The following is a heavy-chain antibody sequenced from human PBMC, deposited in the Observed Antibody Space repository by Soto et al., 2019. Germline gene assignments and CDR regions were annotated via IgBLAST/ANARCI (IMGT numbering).Heavy chain of an antibody. D-gene: IGHD6-19*01. CDR3: ARSIAVAGPYYYYYGMDV. J-gene: IGHJ6*02. CDR1: GGSISSSSYY. V-gene: IGHV4-39*01. CDR2: IYYSGST. Sequence: SETLSLTCTVSGGSISSSSYYWGWIRQPPGKGLEWIGSIYYSGSTYYNPSLKSRVTIYVDTSKNQFSLKLSSVTAADTAVYYCARSIAVAGPYYYYYGMDVWGQGTKVTVSS.